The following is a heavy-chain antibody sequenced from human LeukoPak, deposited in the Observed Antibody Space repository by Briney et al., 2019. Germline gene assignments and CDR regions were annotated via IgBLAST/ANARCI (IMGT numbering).Heavy chain of an antibody. CDR1: GFTFSSYW. CDR3: ARGSYYGSGSYSSAFDY. Sequence: PGGSLRLSCAASGFTFSSYWMSWVRHIPGKGLEWLANIKEDGSDQYYVDSVKGRFTISRDNAKNSLYLQMNSLRAEDTAVYYCARGSYYGSGSYSSAFDYWGQGTLVAVSS. D-gene: IGHD3-10*01. V-gene: IGHV3-7*01. J-gene: IGHJ4*02. CDR2: IKEDGSDQ.